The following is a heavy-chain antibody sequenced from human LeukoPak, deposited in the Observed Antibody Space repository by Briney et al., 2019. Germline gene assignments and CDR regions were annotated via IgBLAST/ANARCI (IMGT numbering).Heavy chain of an antibody. Sequence: SETLSLTCTVSGGSISSYYWSWIRQPAGKGLEWIGRIYTSGSTNYNPSLKSRVTISVDTSKNQFSLKLSSVTAADTAVYYCARGSLGYDSSGYPQNFDYWGQGTLVTVSS. J-gene: IGHJ4*02. CDR2: IYTSGST. CDR3: ARGSLGYDSSGYPQNFDY. V-gene: IGHV4-4*07. D-gene: IGHD3-22*01. CDR1: GGSISSYY.